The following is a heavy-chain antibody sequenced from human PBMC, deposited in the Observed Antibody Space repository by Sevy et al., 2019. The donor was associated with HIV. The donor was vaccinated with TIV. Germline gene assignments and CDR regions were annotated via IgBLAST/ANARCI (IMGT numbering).Heavy chain of an antibody. CDR2: INPNDGVT. V-gene: IGHV1-2*02. D-gene: IGHD4-17*01. J-gene: IGHJ6*02. Sequence: ASVKVSCKASGYTFSDYYIHWVRQAPGQGLEWMAWINPNDGVTHYAQRFQGGVTLTRETSVSTVYMELRGLRYDDTAIYYCARLTTRPTSDLYGMDVWGQGTPVTVSS. CDR3: ARLTTRPTSDLYGMDV. CDR1: GYTFSDYY.